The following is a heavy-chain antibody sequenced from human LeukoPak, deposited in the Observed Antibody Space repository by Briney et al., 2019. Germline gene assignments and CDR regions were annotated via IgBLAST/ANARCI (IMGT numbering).Heavy chain of an antibody. CDR3: ARDGPYCSSTSCYYRWFDP. CDR1: GESISSYY. V-gene: IGHV4-59*12. Sequence: SETLSLTCIVSGESISSYYWSWIRQPPGKGLEWIGYSYDSGSTYYNPSLKSRVTMSVDTSKNQFSLKLSSVTAADTAVYYCARDGPYCSSTSCYYRWFDPWGQGTLVTVSS. J-gene: IGHJ5*02. CDR2: SYDSGST. D-gene: IGHD2-2*01.